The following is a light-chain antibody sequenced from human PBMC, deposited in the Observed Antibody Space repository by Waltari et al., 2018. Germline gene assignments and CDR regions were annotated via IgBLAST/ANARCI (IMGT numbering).Light chain of an antibody. CDR2: WAS. J-gene: IGKJ1*01. Sequence: DIVMTQSPDSLAVSLGERATINCKSSQIVLYSSNNKNYLAWYRQKPGQPPKLLIYWASTRESGVPDRFSGSGSGTDFTLTIGSLQAEDVAVYYCQQYYDAPRTFGQGTKVEIK. V-gene: IGKV4-1*01. CDR3: QQYYDAPRT. CDR1: QIVLYSSNNKNY.